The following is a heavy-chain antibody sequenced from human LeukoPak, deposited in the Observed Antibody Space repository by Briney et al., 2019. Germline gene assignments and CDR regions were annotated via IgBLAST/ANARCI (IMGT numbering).Heavy chain of an antibody. D-gene: IGHD2-2*01. J-gene: IGHJ5*02. CDR2: IYTSGST. CDR3: ARGAAAYWFDP. CDR1: GGSISSYY. V-gene: IGHV4-4*07. Sequence: PSETLSLTCTVSGGSISSYYWSWIRQPAGKGLKWIGRIYTSGSTNYNPSLKSRVTISVDKSKNQFSLKLSSVTAADTAVYYCARGAAAYWFDPWGQGTLVTVSS.